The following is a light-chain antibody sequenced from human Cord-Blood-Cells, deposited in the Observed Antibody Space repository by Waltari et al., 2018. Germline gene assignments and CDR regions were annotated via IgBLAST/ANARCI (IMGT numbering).Light chain of an antibody. CDR3: SSYTSSSLYV. V-gene: IGLV2-14*01. CDR2: DVS. Sequence: QSALTQPASVSGSPGQSLPISCTGTSSDGGGYNYVSWYQQHPGKAPKLMIYDVSNRPSGVSNRFSGSKSGNTASLTISGLQAEDEADYYCSSYTSSSLYVFGTGTKVTVL. CDR1: SSDGGGYNY. J-gene: IGLJ1*01.